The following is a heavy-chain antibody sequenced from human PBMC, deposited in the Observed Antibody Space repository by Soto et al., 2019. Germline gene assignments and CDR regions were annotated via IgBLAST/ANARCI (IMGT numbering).Heavy chain of an antibody. CDR2: ISYDGSNK. J-gene: IGHJ2*01. V-gene: IGHV3-30*18. D-gene: IGHD2-15*01. CDR3: AKDAPVVAADWYFDL. CDR1: GFTFSSYG. Sequence: QVQLVESGGGVVQPGRSLRLSCAASGFTFSSYGMHWVRQAPGTGLEWVAVISYDGSNKYYADSVKGRFTISRDNSKNTLYLQMNSLRAEDTAVYYCAKDAPVVAADWYFDLWGRGTLVTVSS.